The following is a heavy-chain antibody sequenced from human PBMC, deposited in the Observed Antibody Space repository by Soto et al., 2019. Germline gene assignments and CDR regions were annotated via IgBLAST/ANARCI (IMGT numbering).Heavy chain of an antibody. D-gene: IGHD1-26*01. CDR2: ISSSSSYI. CDR1: GFTFSSYS. Sequence: PGGSLRLSCAASGFTFSSYSMNWVRQAPGKGLEWVSSISSSSSYIYYADSVKGRFTISRDNAKNSLYLQMNSLRAEDTAVYYCARRSTLHDAFDIWGQGTLVTVSS. CDR3: ARRSTLHDAFDI. J-gene: IGHJ3*02. V-gene: IGHV3-21*01.